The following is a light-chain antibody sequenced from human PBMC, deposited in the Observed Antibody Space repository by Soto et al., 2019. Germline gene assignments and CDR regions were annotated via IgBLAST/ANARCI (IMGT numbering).Light chain of an antibody. J-gene: IGLJ1*01. CDR3: QSYDSSLSGFYV. V-gene: IGLV1-40*01. CDR1: SSNIGAGYD. CDR2: ANN. Sequence: QSVLTQPPSVSGAPGQRVTISCTGSSSNIGAGYDVNWYQQVPGTAPKLLIYANNNRPSGVPERFAGSKSGTSASLAITGLQAEDEADYYCQSYDSSLSGFYVFGTGTKVTVL.